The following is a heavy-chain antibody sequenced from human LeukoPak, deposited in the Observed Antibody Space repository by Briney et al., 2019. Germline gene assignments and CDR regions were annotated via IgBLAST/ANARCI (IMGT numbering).Heavy chain of an antibody. V-gene: IGHV4-59*12. Sequence: SETLSLTCTVSGGSISSYYWSWIRQPPGKGLEWIGYIYYSGRTNYNPSLKSRVTISVDTSKNQFSLKLSSVTAADTAVHYCARGLAVDTAMVSPLDYWGQGTLVTVSS. CDR3: ARGLAVDTAMVSPLDY. CDR2: IYYSGRT. D-gene: IGHD5-18*01. J-gene: IGHJ4*02. CDR1: GGSISSYY.